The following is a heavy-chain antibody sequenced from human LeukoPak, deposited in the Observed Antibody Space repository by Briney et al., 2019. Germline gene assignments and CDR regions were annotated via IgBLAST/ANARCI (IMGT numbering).Heavy chain of an antibody. V-gene: IGHV4-39*01. CDR2: IYYSGST. D-gene: IGHD2-2*01. CDR1: GGSISSSSYY. CDR3: SRHVGYCSSTTCARNSFDY. J-gene: IGHJ4*02. Sequence: SETLSLTCTVSGGSISSSSYYWGWTRQPPGKGLEWIGSIYYSGSTYYNPSLKSRVTISVDTSKNQFSLGLSSVTAADTAVYYCSRHVGYCSSTTCARNSFDYWGQGTLVTVSS.